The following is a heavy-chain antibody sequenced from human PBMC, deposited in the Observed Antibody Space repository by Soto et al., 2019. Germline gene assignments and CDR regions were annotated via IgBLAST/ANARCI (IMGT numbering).Heavy chain of an antibody. CDR3: ARDREDYGDYPHRDYYYYYMDV. CDR1: GGSISSYY. D-gene: IGHD4-17*01. V-gene: IGHV4-59*01. J-gene: IGHJ6*03. Sequence: SETLSLTCTVSGGSISSYYWSWIRQPPGKGLEWIGYIYYSGSTNYNPSLKSRVTISVDTSKNQFSLKLSSVTAADTAVYYCARDREDYGDYPHRDYYYYYMDVWGKGTTVTVSS. CDR2: IYYSGST.